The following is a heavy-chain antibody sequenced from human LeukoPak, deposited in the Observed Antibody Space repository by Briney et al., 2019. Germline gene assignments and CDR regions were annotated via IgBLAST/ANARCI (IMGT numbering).Heavy chain of an antibody. V-gene: IGHV1-24*01. Sequence: ASVKVSCKVSGYTLTELSMHWVRQAPGKGLEWMGGFDPEDGETIYAQKFQGRVTMTRNTSISTAYMELSSLRSEDTAVYYCARPLPDYDILTGYHYGMDVWGQGTTVTVSS. J-gene: IGHJ6*02. CDR2: FDPEDGET. CDR3: ARPLPDYDILTGYHYGMDV. CDR1: GYTLTELS. D-gene: IGHD3-9*01.